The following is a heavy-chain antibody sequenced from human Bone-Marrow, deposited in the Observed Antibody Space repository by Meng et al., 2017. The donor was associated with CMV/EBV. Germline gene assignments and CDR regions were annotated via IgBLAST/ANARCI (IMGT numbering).Heavy chain of an antibody. J-gene: IGHJ6*01. CDR2: ISSSSSYI. V-gene: IGHV3-21*01. CDR1: GFTFSSYS. CDR3: ARDNYDFWSGYFPYYYYGMAV. Sequence: GESLKISCTASGFTFSSYSMNWVRQAPGKGLEWVSSISSSSSYIYYADSVKGRFTISRDNAKNSLYLQMNSLRAEDTAVYYCARDNYDFWSGYFPYYYYGMAVWGPGPTVTCSS. D-gene: IGHD3-3*01.